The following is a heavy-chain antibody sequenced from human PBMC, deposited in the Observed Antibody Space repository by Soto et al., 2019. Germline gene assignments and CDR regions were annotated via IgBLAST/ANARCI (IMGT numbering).Heavy chain of an antibody. Sequence: QAQLVQSGAEVQKPGSSVRVSCQASGGTLSSSPVISWVRQAPGQGLEWMGGIVPISGTVNYAQMFQGRVTITVYESTNTVYIDLHSLRSEDTAVYYCARGGFSGSYFAYWGQGTLVTVSS. CDR3: ARGGFSGSYFAY. D-gene: IGHD1-26*01. J-gene: IGHJ4*02. V-gene: IGHV1-69*01. CDR2: IVPISGTV. CDR1: GGTLSSSP.